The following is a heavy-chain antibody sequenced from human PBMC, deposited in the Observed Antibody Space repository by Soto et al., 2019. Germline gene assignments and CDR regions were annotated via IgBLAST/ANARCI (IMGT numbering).Heavy chain of an antibody. CDR3: ASDTGGSYDF. D-gene: IGHD1-26*01. J-gene: IGHJ4*02. CDR2: TRNKVNNYAP. V-gene: IGHV3-72*01. CDR1: GFIFSDYY. Sequence: EVQLVQSGGGLVQPGGSLRLSCAASGFIFSDYYMDWVRQFPGKGLEWVGRTRNKVNNYAPEYAPSVKGRFSISRHDSEDSMYLQLNSLKAEDTAVYYCASDTGGSYDFWGQGALVNVSS.